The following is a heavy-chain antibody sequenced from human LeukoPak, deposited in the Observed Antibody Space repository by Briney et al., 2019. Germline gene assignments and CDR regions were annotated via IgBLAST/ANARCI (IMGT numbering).Heavy chain of an antibody. V-gene: IGHV3-30*02. CDR1: GFTFSSYG. CDR2: IRYDGSIK. CDR3: AKDYGDYAFFFDC. J-gene: IGHJ4*02. D-gene: IGHD4-17*01. Sequence: VGSLRLSCAASGFTFSSYGMHWVRQAPGKGLEWVAFIRYDGSIKYYADSAKGRFIISRDNSKNTLYLQVNSLRSEDTAVFYCAKDYGDYAFFFDCWGQGTLVTVSS.